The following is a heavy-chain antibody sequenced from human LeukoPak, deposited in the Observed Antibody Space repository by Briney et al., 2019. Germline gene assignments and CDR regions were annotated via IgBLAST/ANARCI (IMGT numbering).Heavy chain of an antibody. CDR1: GYTFTSYA. D-gene: IGHD6-19*01. CDR3: ARGLHIAVAGSWVGYFDY. V-gene: IGHV1-3*01. Sequence: ASVKVSCKASGYTFTSYAMHWVRQAPGQRLEWMGWINAGNGNTKYSQKFQGRVTITRDTSASTAYMELSSLRSEDTAAYYCARGLHIAVAGSWVGYFDYWGQGTLVTVSS. CDR2: INAGNGNT. J-gene: IGHJ4*02.